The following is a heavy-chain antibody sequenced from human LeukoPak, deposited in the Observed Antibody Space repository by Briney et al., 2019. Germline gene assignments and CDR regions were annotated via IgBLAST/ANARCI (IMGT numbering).Heavy chain of an antibody. V-gene: IGHV5-51*01. CDR3: VRFALTSSLDH. CDR2: IYPGYSDA. CDR1: GYSFTSYW. J-gene: IGHJ5*02. Sequence: GESLKISCKGAGYSFTSYWIGWLRRVPGKSVEWMVLIYPGYSDANYSPSFQGQVTLSVDASISTAYLKLSGLSASDTAIYYCVRFALTSSLDHWGQGTLVTVSS. D-gene: IGHD6-13*01.